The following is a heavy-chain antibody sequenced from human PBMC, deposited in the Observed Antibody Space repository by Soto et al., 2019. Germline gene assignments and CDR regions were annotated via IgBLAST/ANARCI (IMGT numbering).Heavy chain of an antibody. J-gene: IGHJ6*02. V-gene: IGHV1-3*01. Sequence: ASVKVSCKASVYTFTSYAMHFVRQAPGQSLKWIGGINAGNGYRKYSQKFQRRVTITRATSASTAYMELSSLRSEDTAVYYCVRDVTWYIGIDVWGQGTTVTVSS. D-gene: IGHD6-13*01. CDR3: VRDVTWYIGIDV. CDR2: INAGNGYR. CDR1: VYTFTSYA.